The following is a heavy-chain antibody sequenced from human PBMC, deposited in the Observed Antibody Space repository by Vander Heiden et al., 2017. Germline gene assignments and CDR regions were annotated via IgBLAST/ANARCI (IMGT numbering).Heavy chain of an antibody. CDR1: GGSVTSSSYY. D-gene: IGHD4-17*01. Sequence: QLHLQESGPGPVKPSETLSLTCTVSGGSVTSSSYYWGWIREPQGKGLEWIGSINYAGSTYDTPSLKSRVTISIDTPKNQFSLELTSVTAADTAIYYCARHSGYGDCDYWGQGTLVTVSS. CDR2: INYAGST. CDR3: ARHSGYGDCDY. V-gene: IGHV4-39*01. J-gene: IGHJ4*02.